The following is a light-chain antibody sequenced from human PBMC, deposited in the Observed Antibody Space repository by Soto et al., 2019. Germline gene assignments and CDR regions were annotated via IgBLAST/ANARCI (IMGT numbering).Light chain of an antibody. CDR3: QQTYTTPIT. V-gene: IGKV1-39*01. CDR2: AAS. CDR1: QYISTY. J-gene: IGKJ4*01. Sequence: DIQMTQSPSSLSASVGDRVTITCRASQYISTYLNWYQQKPGKAPKLLIYAASSLQSGVPSRFSGSGSGTDFTLTISSLQPEYFAVYSCQQTYTTPITFGGGTKVEIK.